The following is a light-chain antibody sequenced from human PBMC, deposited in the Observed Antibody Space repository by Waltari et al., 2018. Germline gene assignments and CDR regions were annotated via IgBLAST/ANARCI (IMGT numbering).Light chain of an antibody. J-gene: IGLJ3*02. CDR2: ENN. Sequence: QSVLTQPPSVSAAPGQQVTISCSGSGSNIGNNYVSWYQKLPGTAPKLLIYENNKRPSGIPDRFSASKSGTSATLGITGLQTGDEADYYCATWDSSLSGVFGGGTKLTVL. CDR1: GSNIGNNY. V-gene: IGLV1-51*02. CDR3: ATWDSSLSGV.